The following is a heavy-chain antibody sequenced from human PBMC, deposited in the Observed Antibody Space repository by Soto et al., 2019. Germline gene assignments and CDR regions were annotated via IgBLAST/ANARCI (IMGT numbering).Heavy chain of an antibody. V-gene: IGHV4-31*03. CDR2: IYYSGST. D-gene: IGHD3-3*01. CDR1: GGSISSGGYY. Sequence: SETLSLTCTVSGGSISSGGYYWSWIRQHPGKGVEWIGYIYYSGSTYYNPSLKSRVTISVDTSKNQFSLKLSSVTAADTAVYYCARXHATIFGGDYYYYGMDVWGQGTTVTVSS. J-gene: IGHJ6*02. CDR3: ARXHATIFGGDYYYYGMDV.